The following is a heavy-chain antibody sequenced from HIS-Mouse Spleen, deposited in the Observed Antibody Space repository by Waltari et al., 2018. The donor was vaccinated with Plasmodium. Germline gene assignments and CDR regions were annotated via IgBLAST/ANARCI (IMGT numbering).Heavy chain of an antibody. J-gene: IGHJ4*02. CDR2: ISSSSSYK. D-gene: IGHD1-7*01. V-gene: IGHV3-21*01. CDR3: ARDHNWNYDY. CDR1: VITFSSYS. Sequence: EVQLVESGGGLVKPGGSLRLSCAASVITFSSYSMNWVRQAPWKGLEWVSSISSSSSYKYYADSVKGRFTISRDNAKNSLYLQMNSLRAEDTAVYYCARDHNWNYDYWGQGTLVTVSS.